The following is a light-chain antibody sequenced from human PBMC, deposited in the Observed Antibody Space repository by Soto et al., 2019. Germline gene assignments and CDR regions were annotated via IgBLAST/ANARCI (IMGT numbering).Light chain of an antibody. CDR3: QQYGSAPRT. J-gene: IGKJ2*01. CDR1: QSVYKNF. CDR2: VAS. V-gene: IGKV3-20*01. Sequence: EIVLTQSPGTLSLSPGDRATLSCRASQSVYKNFLAWYRQTHGQTPVLLFYVASKMPGGTQGRFLGSASGTALTLTITSLDPEVFAVYYSQQYGSAPRTFGQGSKVDIK.